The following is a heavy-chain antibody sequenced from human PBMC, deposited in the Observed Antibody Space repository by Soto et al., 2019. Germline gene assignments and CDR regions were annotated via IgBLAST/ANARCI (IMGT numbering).Heavy chain of an antibody. Sequence: SEALSLTCTVSGGAISGISYYWGWIRQTPGKRLEWIGSIYYSGSTYSNPSLKSQVTISVDTSKNQFSLKLSSVTAADTAVYYCARPHDRIAARGPNWFDPWGQGTLVTVS. CDR3: ARPHDRIAARGPNWFDP. CDR1: GGAISGISYY. J-gene: IGHJ5*02. D-gene: IGHD6-6*01. V-gene: IGHV4-39*01. CDR2: IYYSGST.